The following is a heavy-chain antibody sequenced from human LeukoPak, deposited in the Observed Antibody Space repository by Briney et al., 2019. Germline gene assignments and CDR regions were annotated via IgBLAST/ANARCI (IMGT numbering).Heavy chain of an antibody. D-gene: IGHD2-15*01. CDR2: INHSGST. CDR1: GFIFSSYS. Sequence: PGGSLRLSCAASGFIFSSYSMSWVRQAPGKGLEWIGEINHSGSTNYNPSLKSRVTISVDTSKNQFSLKLSSVTAADTAVYYCARGGTRYCSGGSYYRRWFDPWGQGTLVTVSS. CDR3: ARGGTRYCSGGSYYRRWFDP. J-gene: IGHJ5*02. V-gene: IGHV4-34*01.